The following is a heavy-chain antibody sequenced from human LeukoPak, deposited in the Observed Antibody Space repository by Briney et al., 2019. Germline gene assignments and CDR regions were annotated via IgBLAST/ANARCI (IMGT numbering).Heavy chain of an antibody. CDR2: SSGST. D-gene: IGHD6-13*01. CDR3: ARVARYSSSWYWFDP. J-gene: IGHJ5*02. V-gene: IGHV4-31*03. CDR1: VAPSAVVITT. Sequence: SETLSSPALSLVAPSAVVITTGAGSASTQGRAWSGLGTSSGSTYYNPSLKSRVTISVDTSKNQFSLNLSSVTAADTAVYYCARVARYSSSWYWFDPWGQGILVTVSS.